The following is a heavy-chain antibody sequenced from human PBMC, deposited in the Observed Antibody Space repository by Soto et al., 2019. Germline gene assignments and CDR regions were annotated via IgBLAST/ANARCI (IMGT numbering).Heavy chain of an antibody. CDR3: ARFYYDSSGYLPSPYYYYYGMDV. D-gene: IGHD3-22*01. Sequence: PSETLSLSCAVYGGSFSGYYWGWIRQPPGKGLEWTGEINHSGSTNYNPSLKSRVTISVDTSKNQFSLKLSSVTAEDTAVYYCARFYYDSSGYLPSPYYYYYGMDVWGQGTTVTVSS. J-gene: IGHJ6*02. CDR1: GGSFSGYY. CDR2: INHSGST. V-gene: IGHV4-34*01.